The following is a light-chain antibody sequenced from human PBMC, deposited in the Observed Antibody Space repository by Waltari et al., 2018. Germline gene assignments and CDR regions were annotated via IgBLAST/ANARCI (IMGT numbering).Light chain of an antibody. J-gene: IGKJ4*01. CDR3: QQRSYWLT. CDR2: DAS. Sequence: EIVLTQSPATLSLSPGARATLSCRASQSVSSYLAWYQQKPGQAPRLLIYDASNRATGIPARFSGSGSGTDFTLTISSLEPEDFAVYYCQQRSYWLTFGGGTKVEIK. V-gene: IGKV3-11*01. CDR1: QSVSSY.